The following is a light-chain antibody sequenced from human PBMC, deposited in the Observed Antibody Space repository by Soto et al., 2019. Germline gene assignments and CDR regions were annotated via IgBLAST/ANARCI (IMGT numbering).Light chain of an antibody. Sequence: QSALTQPASVSGSPGQSVTISCTGTSSDIGTYNYVSWYQQHPGKVPKLMIYEVSNRPSGVSNRFSGSKSGTTASLAISGRQAEDEADYYCSSYTTSSTQVFGGGTKLTVL. CDR2: EVS. V-gene: IGLV2-14*01. CDR1: SSDIGTYNY. CDR3: SSYTTSSTQV. J-gene: IGLJ3*02.